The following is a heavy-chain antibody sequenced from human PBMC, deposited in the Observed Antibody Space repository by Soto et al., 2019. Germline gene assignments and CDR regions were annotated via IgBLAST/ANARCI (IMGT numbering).Heavy chain of an antibody. Sequence: QVQLVESGGGVVQAGGSLGLSCTASGFTFSTYGMHWVRQAPGKGPEWVAVMSHDGSHKAFLDSVKGRFIISRDNSKNTLYLQMNSLRPDDTAVYYFARLPRRGWDHYYDGMDVWGQGTTVIVSS. D-gene: IGHD6-19*01. CDR1: GFTFSTYG. CDR2: MSHDGSHK. V-gene: IGHV3-30*03. CDR3: ARLPRRGWDHYYDGMDV. J-gene: IGHJ6*02.